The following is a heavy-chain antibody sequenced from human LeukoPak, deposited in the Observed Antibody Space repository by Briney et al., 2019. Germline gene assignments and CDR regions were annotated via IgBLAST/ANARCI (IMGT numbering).Heavy chain of an antibody. CDR3: ARRSNYDFWSGYFISWYFDL. J-gene: IGHJ2*01. Sequence: SETLSLTCTVSGGSISSGSYYWSWIRQPAGKGLEWIGRIYTGGSTNYNPSLKSRVTMSVDTSKNQFSLKLSSVTAADTAVYYCARRSNYDFWSGYFISWYFDLWGRGTLVTVSS. D-gene: IGHD3-3*01. CDR1: GGSISSGSYY. V-gene: IGHV4-61*02. CDR2: IYTGGST.